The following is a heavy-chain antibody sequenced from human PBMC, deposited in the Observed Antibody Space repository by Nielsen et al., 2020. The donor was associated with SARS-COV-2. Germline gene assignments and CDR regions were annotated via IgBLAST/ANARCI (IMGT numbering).Heavy chain of an antibody. CDR1: GGSISDYY. V-gene: IGHV4-59*12. J-gene: IGHJ4*02. D-gene: IGHD3-10*01. CDR3: ARGVYYGSGTHFDY. CDR2: IYYSGAT. Sequence: SETLSLTCTVSGGSISDYYWSWIRQPPGKGLEYIGYIYYSGATNYNPSLKSRVTISVDTSKNQFSLKLSSVTAADTAVYYCARGVYYGSGTHFDYWGQGTLVTVSS.